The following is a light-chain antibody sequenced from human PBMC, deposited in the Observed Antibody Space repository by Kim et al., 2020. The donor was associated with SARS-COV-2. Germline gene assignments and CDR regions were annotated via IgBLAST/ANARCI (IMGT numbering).Light chain of an antibody. CDR2: WAS. V-gene: IGKV4-1*01. J-gene: IGKJ4*01. Sequence: ATINCKSSQSVLYSSNNKNYLAWYQQKPGQPPKLLIYWASTRESGVPDRFSGSGSGTDFTLTISSLQAEDVAVYYCKQYYSNPLSFGGGTKVDIK. CDR3: KQYYSNPLS. CDR1: QSVLYSSNNKNY.